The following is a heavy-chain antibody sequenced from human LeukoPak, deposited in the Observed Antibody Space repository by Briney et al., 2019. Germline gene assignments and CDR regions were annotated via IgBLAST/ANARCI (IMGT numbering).Heavy chain of an antibody. CDR3: ARDLGVLLYGELFRGGDY. J-gene: IGHJ4*02. Sequence: SETLSLTCTVSGGSISSSSYYWGWIRQPPGKGLEWIGSIYYSGSTYYNPSLKSRVTISVDTSKNQFSLKLSSVTAADTAVYYCARDLGVLLYGELFRGGDYWGQGTLVTVSS. CDR2: IYYSGST. D-gene: IGHD3-10*01. CDR1: GGSISSSSYY. V-gene: IGHV4-39*07.